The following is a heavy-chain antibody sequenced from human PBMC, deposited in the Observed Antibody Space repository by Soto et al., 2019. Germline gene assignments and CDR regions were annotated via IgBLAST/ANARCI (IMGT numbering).Heavy chain of an antibody. Sequence: ASVKVSCKVSGYTLTELSMHWVRQAPGKGLEWMGGFDPEDGETIYAQKFQGRVTMTADASTSTAYMELSSLRFEDTAVYYCARSRAAAPPRVGMDVWGQGTTVTVSS. V-gene: IGHV1-24*01. CDR1: GYTLTELS. D-gene: IGHD6-13*01. J-gene: IGHJ6*02. CDR3: ARSRAAAPPRVGMDV. CDR2: FDPEDGET.